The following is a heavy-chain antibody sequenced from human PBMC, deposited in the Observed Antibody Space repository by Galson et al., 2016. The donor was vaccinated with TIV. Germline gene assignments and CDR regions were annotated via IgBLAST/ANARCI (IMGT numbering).Heavy chain of an antibody. CDR2: IDWDGDE. V-gene: IGHV2-70*11. CDR1: GFSLNSDGMC. Sequence: LVKPTQTLTLTCTFSGFSLNSDGMCVSWIRQPPGKALEWLARIDWDGDEYYSTFLQTRLSISKDTAKNQVVLTMTNMDPVDTATFYCVRTPYGDSFGWYFDLWGRGTLVTVSS. D-gene: IGHD4-17*01. J-gene: IGHJ2*01. CDR3: VRTPYGDSFGWYFDL.